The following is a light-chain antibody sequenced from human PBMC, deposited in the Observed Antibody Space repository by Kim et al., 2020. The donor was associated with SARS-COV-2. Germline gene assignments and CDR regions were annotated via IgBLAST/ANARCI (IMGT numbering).Light chain of an antibody. J-gene: IGLJ3*02. CDR3: NSRDSSGTSWV. V-gene: IGLV3-19*01. CDR1: SLRNYY. Sequence: SSELTQDPTVSVALGQTVRITCQGDSLRNYYASWYQQKPGQAPVLVMYGRNNRPSGVPDRLSGSSSGNTASLTITEAQAEDEADYYCNSRDSSGTSWVFGGETRLTVL. CDR2: GRN.